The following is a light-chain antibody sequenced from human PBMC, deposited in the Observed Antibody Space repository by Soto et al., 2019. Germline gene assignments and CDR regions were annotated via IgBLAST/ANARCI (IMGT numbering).Light chain of an antibody. CDR3: QQYGSSLWT. CDR2: VAS. CDR1: QTIRNN. J-gene: IGKJ1*01. V-gene: IGKV3-15*01. Sequence: EIVMTHSPATLSVSPGERATLSCRSSQTIRNNLAWYQQKPGQAPRLLIYVASTRATDIPARFSGSGSGTGFAVTIISLQSEDFGVYYCQQYGSSLWTLGQGAKGDI.